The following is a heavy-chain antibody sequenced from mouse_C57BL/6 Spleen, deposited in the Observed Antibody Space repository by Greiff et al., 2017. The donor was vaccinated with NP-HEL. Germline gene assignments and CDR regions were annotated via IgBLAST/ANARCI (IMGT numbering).Heavy chain of an antibody. Sequence: QVQLQQPGAELVRPGSSVKLSCKASGYTFTSYWMHWVKQRPIQGLEWIGNIDPSVSETHYNQKFKDKATLTVDKSSSTAYMQLSSLTSEDSAVYYCARDYYGKADYGGQGTTLTVSS. V-gene: IGHV1-52*01. CDR1: GYTFTSYW. CDR3: ARDYYGKADY. D-gene: IGHD1-1*01. CDR2: IDPSVSET. J-gene: IGHJ2*01.